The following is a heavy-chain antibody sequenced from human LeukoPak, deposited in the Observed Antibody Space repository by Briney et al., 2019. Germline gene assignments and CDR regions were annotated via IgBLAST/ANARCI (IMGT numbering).Heavy chain of an antibody. J-gene: IGHJ4*02. D-gene: IGHD3-22*01. V-gene: IGHV4-61*02. CDR1: GGSISSGTYY. CDR2: IYTSGST. CDR3: ARGANPIVVVPTHYFDY. Sequence: SETLSLTCTVSGGSISSGTYYWSWIRQPAGKGLEWIGRIYTSGSTYYNPSLKSRVTISVDTSKNQFSLKLSSVTAADTAVYYCARGANPIVVVPTHYFDYWGQGTLVTVSS.